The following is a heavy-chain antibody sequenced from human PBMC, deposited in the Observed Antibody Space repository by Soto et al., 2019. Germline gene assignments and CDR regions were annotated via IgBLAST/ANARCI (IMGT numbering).Heavy chain of an antibody. D-gene: IGHD3-16*01. V-gene: IGHV1-18*01. CDR3: ARGGDYYYGLDV. CDR2: ISAFNGQT. J-gene: IGHJ6*02. CDR1: GYTFTSYG. Sequence: ASVKVSCQASGYTFTSYGVSWVRQAPGQGLEWMGWISAFNGQTNYIQKVQGRVTLTTEASTSTAYMELRSLRSDDTAVYYCARGGDYYYGLDVWGQGTTVTVSS.